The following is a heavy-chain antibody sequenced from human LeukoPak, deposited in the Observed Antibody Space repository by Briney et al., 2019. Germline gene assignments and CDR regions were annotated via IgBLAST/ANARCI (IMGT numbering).Heavy chain of an antibody. Sequence: GGSLRLSCAASGFTFSSYAMHWVRQAPGKGLEWVAVISYDGSNKYYADSVKGRFTISRDNSKNTLYLQMNSLRAGDTAVYYCARDTSATTFDYWGQGTLVTVSS. D-gene: IGHD1-1*01. CDR1: GFTFSSYA. CDR2: ISYDGSNK. CDR3: ARDTSATTFDY. V-gene: IGHV3-30-3*01. J-gene: IGHJ4*02.